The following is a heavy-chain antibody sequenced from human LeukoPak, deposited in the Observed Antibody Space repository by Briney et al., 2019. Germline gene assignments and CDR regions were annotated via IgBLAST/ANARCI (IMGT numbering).Heavy chain of an antibody. J-gene: IGHJ4*02. CDR3: AKDLRGRTRYDFWSGYYLWKYYFDY. Sequence: SGGSLRLSCAASGFTFSSYAISWVRQAPGKGLEWVSAISGSGGSTYYADSVKGRFTISRDNSKNTLYLQMNSLRAEDTAVYYCAKDLRGRTRYDFWSGYYLWKYYFDYWGQGTLVTVSS. CDR1: GFTFSSYA. CDR2: ISGSGGST. D-gene: IGHD3-3*01. V-gene: IGHV3-23*01.